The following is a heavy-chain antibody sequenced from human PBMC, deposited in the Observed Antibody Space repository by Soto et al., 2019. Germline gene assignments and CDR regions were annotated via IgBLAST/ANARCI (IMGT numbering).Heavy chain of an antibody. CDR2: ISWNSGSM. Sequence: HPGGSLRLSCAASGFTFDDYAMHWVRQAPGKGLEWVSGISWNSGSMGYADSVKGRFTISRDNAKNSLYLQMNSLRAEDTALYYCAKGGIPYYDFWSGYFPVFFDYWGQGTLVTVSS. D-gene: IGHD3-3*01. CDR3: AKGGIPYYDFWSGYFPVFFDY. V-gene: IGHV3-9*01. J-gene: IGHJ4*02. CDR1: GFTFDDYA.